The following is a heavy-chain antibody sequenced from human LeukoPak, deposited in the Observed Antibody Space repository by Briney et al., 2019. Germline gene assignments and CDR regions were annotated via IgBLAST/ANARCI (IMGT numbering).Heavy chain of an antibody. D-gene: IGHD3-22*01. CDR2: FSTSSSYI. CDR1: GFTFSSYS. CDR3: ARGVQDYYDSSGYLDY. Sequence: GGSLRLSCAASGFTFSSYSMNWVRQAPGRGLEWVSSFSTSSSYIYYADSVKGRFIISRDNAKNLLYLQMNSLRVEDTAVYFCARGVQDYYDSSGYLDYWGQGTLVTVSS. J-gene: IGHJ4*02. V-gene: IGHV3-21*01.